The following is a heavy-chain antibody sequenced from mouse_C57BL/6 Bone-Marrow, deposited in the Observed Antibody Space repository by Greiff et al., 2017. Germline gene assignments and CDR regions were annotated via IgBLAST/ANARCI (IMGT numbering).Heavy chain of an antibody. CDR1: GYTFTDYY. Sequence: VQLKQSGPVLVKPGASVKMSCKASGYTFTDYYMNWVKQSHGKSLEWIGVINPYNGGTSYNQKFKGKATLTVDKSSSTAYMELNSLTSEDSAVYYCARWAFYYFDYWGQGTTLTVSS. V-gene: IGHV1-19*01. CDR3: ARWAFYYFDY. CDR2: INPYNGGT. D-gene: IGHD3-1*01. J-gene: IGHJ2*01.